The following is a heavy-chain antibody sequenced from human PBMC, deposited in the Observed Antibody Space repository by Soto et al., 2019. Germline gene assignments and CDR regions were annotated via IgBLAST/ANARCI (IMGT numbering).Heavy chain of an antibody. CDR3: AISGVLTRGYEPPVNTSYFDY. J-gene: IGHJ4*02. Sequence: QVQLQQWGAGLLKPSETLSLTCAVYGGSFSGYYWSWIRQPPGKGLEWIGEINHSGSTNYNPSLKSRVTISVDTSKNQFSLKLSSVTAAYTAVYYCAISGVLTRGYEPPVNTSYFDYWGQGTLVTVSS. CDR2: INHSGST. V-gene: IGHV4-34*01. CDR1: GGSFSGYY. D-gene: IGHD5-12*01.